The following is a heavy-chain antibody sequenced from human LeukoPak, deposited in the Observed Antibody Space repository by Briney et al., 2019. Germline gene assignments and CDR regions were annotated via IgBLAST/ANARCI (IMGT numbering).Heavy chain of an antibody. CDR1: GFTFSSYG. J-gene: IGHJ6*02. CDR2: IRYDGSNK. CDR3: AILHGPLAMVRGITDYYYGMDV. V-gene: IGHV3-30*02. Sequence: GGSLRLSCAASGFTFSSYGMHWVRQAPGKGLEWVAFIRYDGSNKYYADSVKGRFTISRDNSRNTLYLQMNSLRAEDTAVYYCAILHGPLAMVRGITDYYYGMDVWGQGTTVTASS. D-gene: IGHD3-10*01.